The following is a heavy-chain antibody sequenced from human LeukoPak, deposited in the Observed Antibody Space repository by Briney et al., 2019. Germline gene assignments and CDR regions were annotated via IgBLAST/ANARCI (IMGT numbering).Heavy chain of an antibody. CDR3: ARVSTSCYIGCSFDN. J-gene: IGHJ4*02. V-gene: IGHV3-30*03. CDR2: ISYDGSNK. CDR1: GFTFSSYG. Sequence: PGGSLRLSCAASGFTFSSYGMHWVRQAPGKGLEWVAVISYDGSNKYYADSVKGRFTISRDNSKNTLYLQMSSLRAEDTAIYYCARVSTSCYIGCSFDNWGQGTLVTVSS. D-gene: IGHD2-2*02.